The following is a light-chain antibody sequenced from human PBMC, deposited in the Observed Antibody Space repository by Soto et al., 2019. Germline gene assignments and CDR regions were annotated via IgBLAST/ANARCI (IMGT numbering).Light chain of an antibody. CDR1: SSDVGGYDY. CDR2: DVT. CDR3: ISYASINTYV. V-gene: IGLV2-14*01. Sequence: QSALTQPASVSGSPGQSITISCTGTSSDVGGYDYVSWYQQHPGKAPKLMIYDVTNRPSGVSKRSSGSKSGNTASLTISGLQAEDEADYYCISYASINTYVFGTGTKLTVL. J-gene: IGLJ1*01.